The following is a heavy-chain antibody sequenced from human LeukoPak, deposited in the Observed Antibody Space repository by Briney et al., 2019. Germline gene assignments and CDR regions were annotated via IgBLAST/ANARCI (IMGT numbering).Heavy chain of an antibody. CDR2: INPNSGGT. V-gene: IGHV1-2*04. D-gene: IGHD3-10*01. CDR1: GYTFTGYY. Sequence: VASVKVSCKASGYTFTGYYMHWVRQAPGQGLEWMGWINPNSGGTNYAQKFQGWVTMTRDTSISTAYMELSRLRSDDTAVYYCARVYGSGSYCGMDVWGQGTTVTVSS. J-gene: IGHJ6*02. CDR3: ARVYGSGSYCGMDV.